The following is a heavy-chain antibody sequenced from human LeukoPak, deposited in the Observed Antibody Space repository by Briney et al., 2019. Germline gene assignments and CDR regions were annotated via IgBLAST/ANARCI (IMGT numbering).Heavy chain of an antibody. CDR2: ITRSTSYI. D-gene: IGHD5-24*01. V-gene: IGHV3-21*01. Sequence: GGSLRLSCAASGFNFSAYSVNWVRQAPGKGLEWVSSITRSTSYIYFADSVRGRFTISRDYAKNSLYLQMNSLRAEDTAVYYCARDPNPRDGGYWGQGTLVTVSS. J-gene: IGHJ4*02. CDR1: GFNFSAYS. CDR3: ARDPNPRDGGY.